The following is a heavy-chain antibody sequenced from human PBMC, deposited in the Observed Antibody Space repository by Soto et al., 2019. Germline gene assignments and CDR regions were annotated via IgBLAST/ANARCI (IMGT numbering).Heavy chain of an antibody. CDR1: GYTFTSYG. CDR3: TREAGWQRMVPYD. Sequence: QVPLVQSGNEVKKPGASVNVSCKAFGYTFTSYGFSWVRQVPGQGLEWLGWISAFNGDTHYAQTMKGSLTVTTDTSTTTVHMELRRLTPADTAVYYCTREAGWQRMVPYDWGEGTLVTV. D-gene: IGHD6-25*01. V-gene: IGHV1-18*04. CDR2: ISAFNGDT. J-gene: IGHJ4*02.